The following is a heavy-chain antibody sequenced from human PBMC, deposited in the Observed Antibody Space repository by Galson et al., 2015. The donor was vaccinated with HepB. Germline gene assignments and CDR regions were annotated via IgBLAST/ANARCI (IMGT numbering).Heavy chain of an antibody. D-gene: IGHD5-24*01. V-gene: IGHV1-18*04. CDR2: ISGYNGNT. J-gene: IGHJ4*02. CDR3: ARGGVATIGGPTFDS. CDR1: GYSFTRYS. Sequence: SVKVSCKASGYSFTRYSISWVRQAPGQGLEWMGRISGYNGNTKYTQKFQGRLTMTADTSTNTAHMELRSLRFDDTDVYYCARGGVATIGGPTFDSWGQGTLVTVSS.